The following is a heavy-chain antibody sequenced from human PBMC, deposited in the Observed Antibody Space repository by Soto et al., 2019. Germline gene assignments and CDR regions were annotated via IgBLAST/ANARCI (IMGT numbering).Heavy chain of an antibody. Sequence: LRLSCAASGFTFSSYAMSSVRQAPGQGLGCVLSISGSGGSTYHADSVKGRFTISRDNSKNTLYLQMNSLRAEDTAVYYCAKSGVGCSSTSCYIGYYYGMDVWGQGTTVTVSS. D-gene: IGHD2-2*02. CDR2: ISGSGGST. CDR1: GFTFSSYA. CDR3: AKSGVGCSSTSCYIGYYYGMDV. V-gene: IGHV3-23*01. J-gene: IGHJ6*02.